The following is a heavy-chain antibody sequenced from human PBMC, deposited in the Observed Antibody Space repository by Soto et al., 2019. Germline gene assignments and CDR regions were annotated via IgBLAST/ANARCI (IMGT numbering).Heavy chain of an antibody. CDR2: IYYSGST. Sequence: ETPSLTCTVPDGSISNYYWTWIRQPPGKGLEWIGYIYYSGSTYYNPSLKSRVTISVDTSKNQFSLKLSSVTAADTAVYYCARDPAPWGQGTLVTVSS. CDR1: DGSISNYY. CDR3: ARDPAP. J-gene: IGHJ5*02. V-gene: IGHV4-4*08.